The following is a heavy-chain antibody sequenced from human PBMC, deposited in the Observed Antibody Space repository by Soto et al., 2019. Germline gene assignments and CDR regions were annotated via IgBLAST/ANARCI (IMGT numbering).Heavy chain of an antibody. Sequence: SETLALTITVSGGPISSYYWSGIRQPPGKGLEWIGYIYYSGSTNYNPSLKSRVTISVDTSKNQFSLKLSSVTAEDTAVYYCARLDSRSWYYFDYWGQGTLVPVSS. V-gene: IGHV4-59*01. CDR1: GGPISSYY. J-gene: IGHJ4*02. CDR3: ARLDSRSWYYFDY. D-gene: IGHD6-13*01. CDR2: IYYSGST.